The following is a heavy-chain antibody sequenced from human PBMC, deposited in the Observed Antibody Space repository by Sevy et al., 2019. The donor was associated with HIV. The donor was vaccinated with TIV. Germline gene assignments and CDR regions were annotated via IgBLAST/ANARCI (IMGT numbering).Heavy chain of an antibody. V-gene: IGHV3-21*01. CDR1: GFTFSSYS. CDR3: ARGASSGWDYFDY. Sequence: GESLKISCAASGFTFSSYSMNWVRQAPGKGLEWVSYISGLNNYIYYADSVRGRFTISRDNAKNSLYLQMNSLRAEDTAVYYCARGASSGWDYFDYWGQGTLVTVSS. CDR2: ISGLNNYI. J-gene: IGHJ4*02. D-gene: IGHD6-19*01.